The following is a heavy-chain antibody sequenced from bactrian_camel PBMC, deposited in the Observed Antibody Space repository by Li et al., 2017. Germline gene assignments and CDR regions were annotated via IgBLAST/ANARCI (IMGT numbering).Heavy chain of an antibody. V-gene: IGHV3S6*01. CDR3: TRETEWVGYHEFAEY. J-gene: IGHJ4*01. CDR2: IYSEGSAP. Sequence: HVQLVESGGGSVQAGGSLRLSCVVSGSTYGNCVGWFRQAPGKEREGVAGIYSEGSAPDYADSVKGRFTISRDNAKNTLYLQLSGLKTEDTAIYYCTRETEWVGYHEFAEYWGQGTQVTVS. CDR1: GSTYGNC. D-gene: IGHD5*01.